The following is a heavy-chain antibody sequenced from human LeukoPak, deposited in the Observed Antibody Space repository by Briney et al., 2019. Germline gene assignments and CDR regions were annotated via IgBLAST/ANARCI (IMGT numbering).Heavy chain of an antibody. Sequence: GGSLRLSCAASGFTFSSYAMSCVRQAPGKGLEWVSAISGSGGSTYYADSVKGRFTISKDNSKNTLYLLMGSRRLEDTAVYYCAKHADGSGRPRAGFDHWGQGTLVTVSS. CDR1: GFTFSSYA. V-gene: IGHV3-23*01. CDR3: AKHADGSGRPRAGFDH. D-gene: IGHD3-22*01. CDR2: ISGSGGST. J-gene: IGHJ4*02.